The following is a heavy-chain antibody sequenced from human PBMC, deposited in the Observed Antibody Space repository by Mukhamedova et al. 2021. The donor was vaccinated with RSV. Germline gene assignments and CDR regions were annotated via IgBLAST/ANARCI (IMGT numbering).Heavy chain of an antibody. D-gene: IGHD5-12*01. Sequence: APGQGLQWMGGIIPIFGPANYAQKFQGRVTITADESTSTAYMELSSLRSDDTAVYFCARAPVGGYGDHGLDYWG. J-gene: IGHJ4*01. CDR3: ARAPVGGYGDHGLDY. CDR2: IIPIFGPA. V-gene: IGHV1-69*01.